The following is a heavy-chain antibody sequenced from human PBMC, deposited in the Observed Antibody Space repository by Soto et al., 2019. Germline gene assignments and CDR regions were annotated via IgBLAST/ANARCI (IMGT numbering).Heavy chain of an antibody. CDR2: IYYSGST. D-gene: IGHD5-18*01. J-gene: IGHJ4*02. CDR1: GGSISSGGYY. Sequence: SETLSLTCTVSGGSISSGGYYWSWIRQHPGKGLEWIGYIYYSGSTYYNPSLKSRVTISVDTSKNQFSLKLSSVTAADTAVYYCASRNVDTAMIDYWGQGTLVTVSS. V-gene: IGHV4-31*03. CDR3: ASRNVDTAMIDY.